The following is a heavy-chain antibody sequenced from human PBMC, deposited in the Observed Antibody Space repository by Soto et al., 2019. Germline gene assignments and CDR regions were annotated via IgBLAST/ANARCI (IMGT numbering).Heavy chain of an antibody. CDR1: GFTFSSYA. V-gene: IGHV3-23*01. CDR3: AKASGRDTGAIDY. CDR2: ISGSGGST. J-gene: IGHJ4*02. Sequence: GGSLRLSCAASGFTFSSYAMSWVRQAPGKGLEWVSGISGSGGSTYYADSVKGRFTISRDNSKNTLYLQMNSLRAEDTAVYYCAKASGRDTGAIDYWGQGTLVTVSS. D-gene: IGHD1-26*01.